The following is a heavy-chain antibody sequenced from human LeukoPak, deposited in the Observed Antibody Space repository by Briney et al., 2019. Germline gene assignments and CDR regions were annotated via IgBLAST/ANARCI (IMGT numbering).Heavy chain of an antibody. CDR2: IDPSDSYS. V-gene: IGHV5-10-1*01. CDR3: ARQLDYYDKRDY. J-gene: IGHJ4*02. D-gene: IGHD3-22*01. Sequence: PGESLRISCKGSGYSFTNYGISWVRQMPGKGLEWMGRIDPSDSYSNCGPSFQGHVTISADRSISTAYLQWRSLKASDTAMYYCARQLDYYDKRDYWGQGTLVTVAS. CDR1: GYSFTNYG.